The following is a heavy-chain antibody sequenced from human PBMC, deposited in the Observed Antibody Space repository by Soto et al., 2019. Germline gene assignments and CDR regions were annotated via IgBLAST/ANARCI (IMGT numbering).Heavy chain of an antibody. CDR3: GRGRSGQIVVFY. D-gene: IGHD5-12*01. V-gene: IGHV1-2*02. CDR1: GYTFTGHY. Sequence: VKVSCKASGYTFTGHYIHWVRQAPEQGPEWMGEIGPESGATRYAQKFQGRVTMTRDMSITTVYMELNNLSPDDTAVYYCGRGRSGQIVVFYWGQGTPVTVSS. CDR2: IGPESGAT. J-gene: IGHJ4*02.